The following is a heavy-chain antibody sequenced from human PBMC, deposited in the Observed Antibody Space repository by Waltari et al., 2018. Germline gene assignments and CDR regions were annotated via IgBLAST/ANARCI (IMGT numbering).Heavy chain of an antibody. CDR1: GYTFTGYY. Sequence: QVQLVQSGAEVKKPGASVKVSCKASGYTFTGYYIPWVRPAPGPGLEWMGWINPNSGGTNYAQKFQGRVTMTRDTSISTAYMELNRLRSDDTAVYYCARDPGSIVVVVAATYFDYWGQGTLATVSS. CDR3: ARDPGSIVVVVAATYFDY. D-gene: IGHD2-15*01. CDR2: INPNSGGT. J-gene: IGHJ4*02. V-gene: IGHV1-2*02.